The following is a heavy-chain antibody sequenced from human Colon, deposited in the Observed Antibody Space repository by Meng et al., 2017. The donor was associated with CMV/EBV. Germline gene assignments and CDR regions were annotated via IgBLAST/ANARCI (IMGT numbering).Heavy chain of an antibody. CDR1: RFTLSNHD. D-gene: IGHD5-24*01. Sequence: GESLKISCSSSRFTLSNHDMNWVRQAPGKGLEWLSHINRGDSVIAYADSVKGRFTISRDIAKNSLYLQMNSLRVEDTALYYCTKDQGISGYTMDVWGQGTTVTVFS. J-gene: IGHJ6*02. CDR2: INRGDSVI. V-gene: IGHV3-48*03. CDR3: TKDQGISGYTMDV.